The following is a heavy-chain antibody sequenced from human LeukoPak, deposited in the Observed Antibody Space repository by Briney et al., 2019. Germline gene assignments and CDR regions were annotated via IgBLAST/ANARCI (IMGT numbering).Heavy chain of an antibody. V-gene: IGHV3-48*01. CDR1: GFDFRSYS. CDR2: ISSLSGTI. D-gene: IGHD3-16*01. Sequence: GGSLRLSCAASGFDFRSYSMNWVRQAPGKGLEWVSYISSLSGTIDYADSVKGRFIVSRDNAQNSLFLQVNSLRAEDTAVYYCVRDQGGAVSYWGQGTLVTVSS. J-gene: IGHJ4*02. CDR3: VRDQGGAVSY.